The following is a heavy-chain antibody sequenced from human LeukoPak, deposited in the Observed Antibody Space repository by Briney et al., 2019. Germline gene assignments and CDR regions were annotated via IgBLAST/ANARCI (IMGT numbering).Heavy chain of an antibody. CDR1: GFTFDDYA. V-gene: IGHV3-9*01. D-gene: IGHD3-16*02. CDR3: AKGLRRLGLSLWY. CDR2: ISWNSGSI. J-gene: IGHJ4*02. Sequence: PGRSLRLSCAASGFTFDDYAMHWVRHAPGKGLEWVSGISWNSGSIGYADSVKGRFTISRDNAKNSLYLQMNSLRAEDTALYYCAKGLRRLGLSLWYWGQGTLVTVSS.